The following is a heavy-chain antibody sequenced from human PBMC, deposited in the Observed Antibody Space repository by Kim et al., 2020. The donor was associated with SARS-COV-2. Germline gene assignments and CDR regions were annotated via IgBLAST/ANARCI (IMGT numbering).Heavy chain of an antibody. D-gene: IGHD1-26*01. CDR3: ARGNSYDY. Sequence: GGSLRLSCAASGFTFSTYGMSWVRQAPGKGLEWVSTIGRAGIPTYYADSVKGRFTISRDNSKTTLDLQLNSLRVEDTAVSYCARGNSYDYWGQGTLGTVS. J-gene: IGHJ4*02. V-gene: IGHV3-23*01. CDR1: GFTFSTYG. CDR2: IGRAGIPT.